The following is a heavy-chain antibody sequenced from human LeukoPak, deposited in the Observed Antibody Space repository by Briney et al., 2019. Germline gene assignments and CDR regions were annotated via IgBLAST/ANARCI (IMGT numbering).Heavy chain of an antibody. CDR2: ISAYNGNT. J-gene: IGHJ6*02. V-gene: IGHV1-18*01. CDR3: ARDGPRFLDLYGMDV. CDR1: GYTFTSYG. Sequence: ASVKVSCKASGYTFTSYGISWVRQAPGQGLEWKGWISAYNGNTNYAQKLQGRVTMTTDTSTRTAYMELRSLRSDDTAVYYCARDGPRFLDLYGMDVWGQGTTVTVSS. D-gene: IGHD3-3*01.